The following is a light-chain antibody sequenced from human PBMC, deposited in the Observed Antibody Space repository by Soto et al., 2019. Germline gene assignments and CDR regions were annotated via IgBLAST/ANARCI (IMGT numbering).Light chain of an antibody. CDR2: GAS. CDR3: QQYNNWPRWT. Sequence: EIVLTQSPGTLSLSPGERATLSCRASHSVSSSYLAWYQQKPGQAPRLLIYGASSRVTGIPDRFSGSGSGTEFTLTISSLQSEDFAVYYCQQYNNWPRWTFGQGTKVDI. V-gene: IGKV3-20*01. CDR1: HSVSSSY. J-gene: IGKJ1*01.